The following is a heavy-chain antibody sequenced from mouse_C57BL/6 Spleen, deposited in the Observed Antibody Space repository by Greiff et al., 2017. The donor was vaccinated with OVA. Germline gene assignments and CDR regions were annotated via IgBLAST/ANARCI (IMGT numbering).Heavy chain of an antibody. CDR3: ARSITTVWMDY. D-gene: IGHD1-1*01. Sequence: QVQLKQPGAELVRPGSSVKLSCKASGYTFTSYWMHWVKQRPIQGLEWIGNIDPSDSETHYNQKFKDKATLTVDKSSSTAYMQLSSLTSEDSAVYYCARSITTVWMDYWGQGTSVTVSS. CDR2: IDPSDSET. J-gene: IGHJ4*01. CDR1: GYTFTSYW. V-gene: IGHV1-52*01.